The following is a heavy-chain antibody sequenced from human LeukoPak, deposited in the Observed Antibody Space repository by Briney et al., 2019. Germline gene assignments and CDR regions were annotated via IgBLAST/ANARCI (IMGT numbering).Heavy chain of an antibody. J-gene: IGHJ4*02. CDR2: IYTSGNT. Sequence: SETLSLTCTVSVGSISNYYWSWIRQPAGKGLEWIGRIYTSGNTNYNPSLKSRVTMSVDTSKNQFSLKLTSVTAADTAVYYCARDSHYTSSWYGGVFDYWGQGTLVTVSS. D-gene: IGHD6-13*01. CDR1: VGSISNYY. CDR3: ARDSHYTSSWYGGVFDY. V-gene: IGHV4-4*07.